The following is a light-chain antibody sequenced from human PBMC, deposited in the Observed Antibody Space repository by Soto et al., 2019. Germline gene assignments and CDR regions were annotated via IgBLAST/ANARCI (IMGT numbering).Light chain of an antibody. CDR3: QHYGSSPTT. CDR2: GAS. J-gene: IGKJ1*01. V-gene: IGKV3-20*01. CDR1: QSVSSTY. Sequence: EIVLTQSPGTLSLCPGERATLSCRASQSVSSTYVGWYQQKPGRAPRLLIFGASSRATGIPDRFSGSGSGTDFTLTISRLEPEDFAVYYCQHYGSSPTTFGQGTKVDIK.